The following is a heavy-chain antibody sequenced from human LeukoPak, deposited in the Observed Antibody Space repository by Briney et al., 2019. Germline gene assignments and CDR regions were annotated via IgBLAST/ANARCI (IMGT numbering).Heavy chain of an antibody. CDR2: ISNSGGT. D-gene: IGHD2-8*01. CDR3: ARCCTFGGWLVC. V-gene: IGHV4-59*08. CDR1: GGPNSRYH. Sequence: SETLSLTCTVSGGPNSRYHWICIPQPPGKGLEGIGYISNSGGTNYNPPLKSRVTISEDTPKKHFSLTLSSVTAAHTALYHCARCCTFGGWLVCWGEGTLVIVSS. J-gene: IGHJ1*01.